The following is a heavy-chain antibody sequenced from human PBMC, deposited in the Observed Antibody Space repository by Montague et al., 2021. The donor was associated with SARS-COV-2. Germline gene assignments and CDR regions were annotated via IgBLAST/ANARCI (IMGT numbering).Heavy chain of an antibody. CDR1: GTSFSGYY. Sequence: SETQSLTCAVHGTSFSGYYWNWIRQPPGKGLEWIGEINHGGSTKYSPSLKSRLTISADTSKNQFSLKLTSVAAADTAVYYCARLRDGVVPSPILGVGPYYSYYYMDVWGRGTTVTASS. D-gene: IGHD3-10*01. CDR2: INHGGST. V-gene: IGHV4-34*01. J-gene: IGHJ6*03. CDR3: ARLRDGVVPSPILGVGPYYSYYYMDV.